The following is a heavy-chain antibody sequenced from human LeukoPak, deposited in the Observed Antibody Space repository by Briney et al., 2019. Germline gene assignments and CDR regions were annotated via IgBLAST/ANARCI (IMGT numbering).Heavy chain of an antibody. V-gene: IGHV4-4*02. D-gene: IGHD6-25*01. Sequence: SETLSLTCGVSDGSVSSTNWWTWIRQPPGKGLEWIGEVHLDGRTNFNPSLKSRLTMSVDLSENHVSLTLTSVTAADTAVYYCAREGGFYRPLDYSGQGTLVTVSS. CDR2: VHLDGRT. CDR1: DGSVSSTNW. J-gene: IGHJ4*02. CDR3: AREGGFYRPLDY.